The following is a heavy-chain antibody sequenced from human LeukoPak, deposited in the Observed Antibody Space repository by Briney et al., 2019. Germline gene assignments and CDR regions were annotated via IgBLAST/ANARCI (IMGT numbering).Heavy chain of an antibody. CDR2: ISYSGRST. V-gene: IGHV3-23*01. CDR1: GFTFESYG. Sequence: GGALRLSCAASGFTFESYGMNWVRQAPGKGLEWVSGISYSGRSTYYADSVKGRFTISRDNSENTLYLQMNSLRGDDTAVYYCAKDLDGSGLFGGLDYWGQGILVTVSS. J-gene: IGHJ4*02. D-gene: IGHD3-10*02. CDR3: AKDLDGSGLFGGLDY.